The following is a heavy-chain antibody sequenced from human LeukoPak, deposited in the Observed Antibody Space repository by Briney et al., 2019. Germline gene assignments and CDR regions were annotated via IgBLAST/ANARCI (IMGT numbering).Heavy chain of an antibody. V-gene: IGHV3-48*04. D-gene: IGHD3-10*01. CDR1: GFTFSSSW. CDR2: ISSSGSTI. CDR3: ARTMVRGGAFDY. J-gene: IGHJ4*02. Sequence: GGSLRLSCEASGFTFSSSWMTWVRQAPGKGLEWVSYISSSGSTIYYADSVKGRFTISRDNAKNSLYLQMNSLRAEDTAVYYCARTMVRGGAFDYWGQGTLVTVSS.